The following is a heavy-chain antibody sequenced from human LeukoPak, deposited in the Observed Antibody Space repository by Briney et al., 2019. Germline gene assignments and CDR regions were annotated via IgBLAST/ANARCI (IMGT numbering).Heavy chain of an antibody. J-gene: IGHJ3*01. V-gene: IGHV1-2*02. CDR2: INPNSGLT. CDR3: ARNIDMVLPQTEEI. CDR1: ECTFSDSD. D-gene: IGHD3-10*01. Sequence: ASVKVSCKASECTFSDSDLIWVPQAPGQGLEWMGWINPNSGLTNYARQFHGRLTLTRDTSIGTAYSDLTSLSSDDTAMYFCARNIDMVLPQTEEIWGPGTMVTVS.